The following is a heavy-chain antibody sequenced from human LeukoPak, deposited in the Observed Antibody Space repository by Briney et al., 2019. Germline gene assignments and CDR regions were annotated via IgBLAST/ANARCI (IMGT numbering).Heavy chain of an antibody. V-gene: IGHV4-59*08. CDR1: GASVSSDY. CDR3: ARHPFPFDH. Sequence: PSETLSLTCTVSGASVSSDYWSWIRQSPGKGLEWIGYIYHSGHTMSNPSLKSRVSLSLDTSNNQFSLKLSSVTAADTAVYYCARHPFPFDHWGQGTVVSVSS. D-gene: IGHD2/OR15-2a*01. CDR2: IYHSGHT. J-gene: IGHJ5*02.